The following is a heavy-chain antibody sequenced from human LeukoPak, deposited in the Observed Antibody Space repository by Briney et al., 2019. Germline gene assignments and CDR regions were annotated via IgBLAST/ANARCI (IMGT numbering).Heavy chain of an antibody. CDR3: ARRPSWVYDYVWGSYRPERYNWFDP. J-gene: IGHJ5*02. Sequence: ASVKVSCKASGYTFTSYDINWVRQATGQGLEWMGWMNPNSGNTGYAQKFQGRVTMTRNTSIGTAYMELSSLRSEDTAVYYCARRPSWVYDYVWGSYRPERYNWFDPWGQGTLVTVSS. V-gene: IGHV1-8*01. CDR1: GYTFTSYD. D-gene: IGHD3-16*02. CDR2: MNPNSGNT.